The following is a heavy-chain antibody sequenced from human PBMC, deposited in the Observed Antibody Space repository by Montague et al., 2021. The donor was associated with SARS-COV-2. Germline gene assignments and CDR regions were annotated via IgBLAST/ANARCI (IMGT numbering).Heavy chain of an antibody. V-gene: IGHV4-4*02. D-gene: IGHD2-2*01. CDR3: ATVFGGCSATSCYLYN. Sequence: SETLSLTCAVSGDSMSSNNWWTWVRQSPGKGLEWIGEIHHIVGTNYNPSLKSRVSISVDKSRNQFSLNLNSVTAADTAFYYCATVFGGCSATSCYLYNWCRGTLVTVSS. CDR1: GDSMSSNNW. CDR2: IHHIVGT. J-gene: IGHJ4*02.